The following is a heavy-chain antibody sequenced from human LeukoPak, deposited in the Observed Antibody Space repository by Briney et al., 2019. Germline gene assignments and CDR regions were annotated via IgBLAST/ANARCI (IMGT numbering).Heavy chain of an antibody. CDR1: GGSISSSSYY. J-gene: IGHJ5*02. V-gene: IGHV4-39*07. D-gene: IGHD4-23*01. Sequence: SETLSLTCTVSGGSISSSSYYWGWIRQPPGKGLEWIGSIYYSGSTYYNPSLKSRVTISVDTSKNQFSLKLSSVTVADTAVYYCASTVVRKRPFDPWGQGTLVTVSS. CDR2: IYYSGST. CDR3: ASTVVRKRPFDP.